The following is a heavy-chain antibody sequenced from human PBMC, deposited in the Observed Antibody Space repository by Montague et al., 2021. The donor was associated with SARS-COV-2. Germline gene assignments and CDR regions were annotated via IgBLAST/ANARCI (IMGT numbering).Heavy chain of an antibody. CDR2: LYYSGST. Sequence: SETLSLTCTVSGGSISSYYWSWIRQPPGKGLEWIGYLYYSGSTSXNPSLKSRVTISVDTSKNQFSLRLNSVTAADTAVYYCARHPPGYRYFYYYLDVWGKGTTVTVSS. D-gene: IGHD1-1*01. CDR3: ARHPPGYRYFYYYLDV. V-gene: IGHV4-59*01. J-gene: IGHJ6*03. CDR1: GGSISSYY.